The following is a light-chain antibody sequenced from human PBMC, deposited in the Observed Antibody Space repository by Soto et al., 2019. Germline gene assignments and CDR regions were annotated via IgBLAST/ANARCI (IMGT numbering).Light chain of an antibody. V-gene: IGKV3-11*01. CDR3: QQRSNWPPIT. CDR2: DAY. J-gene: IGKJ5*01. Sequence: IVLTQSPATLSLSPGERATLSCSASQSVSSYLAWYQQKPGQAPRLIIYDAYNRATGIPARFSGSGSGTDFTLTISSLEPEDFAVYYCQQRSNWPPITFGQGTRLEIK. CDR1: QSVSSY.